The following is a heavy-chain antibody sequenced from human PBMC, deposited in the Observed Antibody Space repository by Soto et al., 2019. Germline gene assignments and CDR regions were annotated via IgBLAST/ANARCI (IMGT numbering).Heavy chain of an antibody. V-gene: IGHV2-5*02. Sequence: QITLRESGPALVKPTQTLTLTCTFPGFSLSTNGVAVGWIRQPPGKALEWLALIFWDDDARYSPSLNSRLTITKDTSKKQVVLTMTSMDPVDTGTYYCTHTSGHSSTGADNWGQGTLVTVSS. CDR1: GFSLSTNGVA. J-gene: IGHJ4*02. CDR2: IFWDDDA. CDR3: THTSGHSSTGADN. D-gene: IGHD6-13*01.